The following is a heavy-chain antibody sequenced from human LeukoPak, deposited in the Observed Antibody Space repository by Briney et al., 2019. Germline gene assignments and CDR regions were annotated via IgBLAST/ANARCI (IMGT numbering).Heavy chain of an antibody. CDR2: INTDGSST. CDR1: GFTFSSYW. Sequence: GGSLRVSCAASGFTFSSYWMHWVRHAPGKGLVWVSRINTDGSSTSYADSVKGRFTISRDNAKNTLYLQMNSLRAEDTAVYYCARDLARSEELDFGGGQGTLVTVSS. V-gene: IGHV3-74*01. D-gene: IGHD3-16*01. J-gene: IGHJ4*02. CDR3: ARDLARSEELDFG.